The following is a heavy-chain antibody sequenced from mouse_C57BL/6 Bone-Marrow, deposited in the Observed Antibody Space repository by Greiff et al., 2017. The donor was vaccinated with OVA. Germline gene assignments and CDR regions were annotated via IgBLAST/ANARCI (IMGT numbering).Heavy chain of an antibody. CDR2: INPNNGGT. D-gene: IGHD1-1*02. Sequence: VQLQQSGPELVKPGASVKISCKASGYTFTDYYMNWVKQSHGKSLEWIGDINPNNGGTSYNQKFKGKATLTVDKSSSTAYMELRSLTSEDSAVYYCARRGVGCYVDYWGQGTTLTVSS. V-gene: IGHV1-26*01. CDR3: ARRGVGCYVDY. CDR1: GYTFTDYY. J-gene: IGHJ2*01.